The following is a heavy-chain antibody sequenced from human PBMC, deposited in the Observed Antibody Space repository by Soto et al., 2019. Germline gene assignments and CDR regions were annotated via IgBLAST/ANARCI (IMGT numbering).Heavy chain of an antibody. D-gene: IGHD1-1*01. CDR1: GGSISSGGYS. V-gene: IGHV4-30-2*01. Sequence: QLQLQESGSGLVKPSQTLSLTCAVSGGSISSGGYSRSCSRHPPGTGLGWIGYIDHSGSTYYNPSLKSRVTISVDRSKDQFSLKLSSVTAGDTAVYYCARARWKTQPTDYWGQGTLVTVSS. CDR2: IDHSGST. CDR3: ARARWKTQPTDY. J-gene: IGHJ4*02.